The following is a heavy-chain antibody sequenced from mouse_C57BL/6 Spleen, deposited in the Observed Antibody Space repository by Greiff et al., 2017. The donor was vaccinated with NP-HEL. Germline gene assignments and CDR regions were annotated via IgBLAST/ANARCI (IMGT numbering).Heavy chain of an antibody. Sequence: EVQLQQSGPELVKPGASVKIPCKASGYTFTDYNMDWVKQSHGKSLEWIGDINPNNGGTIYNQKFKGKATLTVDKSSSTAYMELRSLTSEDTAVYYGAREDDYDGFAYWGQGTLVTVSA. D-gene: IGHD2-4*01. J-gene: IGHJ3*01. CDR3: AREDDYDGFAY. CDR2: INPNNGGT. CDR1: GYTFTDYN. V-gene: IGHV1-18*01.